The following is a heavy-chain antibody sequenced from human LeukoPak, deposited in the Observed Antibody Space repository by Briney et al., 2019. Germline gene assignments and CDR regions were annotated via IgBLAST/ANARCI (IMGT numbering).Heavy chain of an antibody. CDR3: AKEYSYGYEYYFDY. V-gene: IGHV3-30*04. CDR2: ISYDGSNK. CDR1: GFTFSSYA. D-gene: IGHD5-18*01. J-gene: IGHJ4*02. Sequence: GGSLRLSCADSGFTFSSYAMYWVRQAPGKGLEWVAVISYDGSNKYYADSVKGRFTISRDNSMNTLYLQMNSLRAEDTAVYYCAKEYSYGYEYYFDYWGQGTLVTVSS.